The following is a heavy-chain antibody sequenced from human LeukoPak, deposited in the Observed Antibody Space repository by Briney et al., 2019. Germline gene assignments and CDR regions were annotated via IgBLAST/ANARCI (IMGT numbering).Heavy chain of an antibody. V-gene: IGHV1-18*01. CDR2: ISAYNGNT. CDR1: GYTFTSYG. Sequence: ASVKVSCKASGYTFTSYGISWVRQAPGQGLEWMGWISAYNGNTNYAQKLQGRVTMTTDTSTSTAYMELSSLRSEDTAVYYCATDRSDYSRWFAFDIWGQGTMVIVSS. CDR3: ATDRSDYSRWFAFDI. D-gene: IGHD4-17*01. J-gene: IGHJ3*02.